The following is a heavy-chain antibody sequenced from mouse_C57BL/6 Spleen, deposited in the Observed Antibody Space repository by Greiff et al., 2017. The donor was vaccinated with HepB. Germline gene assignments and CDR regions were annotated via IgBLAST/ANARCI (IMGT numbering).Heavy chain of an antibody. Sequence: QVRLQQPGAELVMPGASVKLSCKASGYTFTSYWMHWVKQRPGQGLEWIGEIDPSDSYTNYNQKFKGKSTLTVDKSSSTAYMQLSSLTSEDSAVYYCARRGDDYDNSFDVWGTGTTVTVSS. CDR2: IDPSDSYT. CDR1: GYTFTSYW. J-gene: IGHJ1*03. D-gene: IGHD2-4*01. V-gene: IGHV1-69*01. CDR3: ARRGDDYDNSFDV.